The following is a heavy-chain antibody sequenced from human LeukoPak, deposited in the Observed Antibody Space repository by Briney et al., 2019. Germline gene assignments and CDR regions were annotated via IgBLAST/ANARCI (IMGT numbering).Heavy chain of an antibody. D-gene: IGHD3-10*01. Sequence: GGSLRLSCAASGFTFSSYEMNWVRQAPGKGLEWVSYISSSGSTIYYADSVKGRFTISRDNAKNSLYLQMNSLRAEDTAVYYCARGPQYDDYYGSGSYYDSWGQGTLVTVSS. J-gene: IGHJ4*02. V-gene: IGHV3-48*03. CDR2: ISSSGSTI. CDR3: ARGPQYDDYYGSGSYYDS. CDR1: GFTFSSYE.